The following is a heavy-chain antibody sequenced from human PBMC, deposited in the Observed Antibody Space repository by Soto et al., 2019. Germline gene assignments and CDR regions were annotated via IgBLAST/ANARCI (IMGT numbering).Heavy chain of an antibody. J-gene: IGHJ4*02. CDR2: ISSSGSTI. V-gene: IGHV3-48*01. CDR3: ARDQVSYGGNSRGFDY. D-gene: IGHD2-21*01. CDR1: GFTFSSYS. Sequence: GGSLRLSCAASGFTFSSYSMNWVRQAPGKGLEWVSYISSSGSTIYYADSMKGRFTISRDNAKNSLYLQMNSLRAEDTAVYYCARDQVSYGGNSRGFDYWGQGALVTVSS.